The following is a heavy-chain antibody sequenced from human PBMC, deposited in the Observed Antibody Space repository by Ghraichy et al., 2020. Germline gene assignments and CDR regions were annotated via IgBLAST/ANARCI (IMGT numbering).Heavy chain of an antibody. Sequence: SQTLSLTCAVSGGSITSGSFSWSWIRQPPGKGLEWIGYIYHSGTTHYNPSLKSRVTISLDDSKNQFSLRLNSVTAADTAVHYCARAPYDDDGFYDDGFDIWGQGTMFTVSS. CDR3: ARAPYDDDGFYDDGFDI. CDR1: GGSITSGSFS. J-gene: IGHJ3*02. D-gene: IGHD3-22*01. CDR2: IYHSGTT. V-gene: IGHV4-30-2*01.